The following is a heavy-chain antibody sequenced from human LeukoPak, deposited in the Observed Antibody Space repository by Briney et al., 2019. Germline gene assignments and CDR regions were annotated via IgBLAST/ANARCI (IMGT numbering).Heavy chain of an antibody. CDR3: ARRRTTRAFDI. CDR2: IYYSGST. J-gene: IGHJ3*02. V-gene: IGHV4-59*12. Sequence: SETLSLTCTVSGGSISSYYWSWIRQPPGKGLEWIGYIYYSGSTNYNPSLKSRVTISVDASKNQFSLKLSSVTAADTALYYCARRRTTRAFDIWGQGTMVTVSS. CDR1: GGSISSYY. D-gene: IGHD4-11*01.